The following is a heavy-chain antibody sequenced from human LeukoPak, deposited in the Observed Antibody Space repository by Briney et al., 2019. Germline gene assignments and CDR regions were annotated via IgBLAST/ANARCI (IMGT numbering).Heavy chain of an antibody. V-gene: IGHV3-30-3*01. D-gene: IGHD2-2*01. J-gene: IGHJ5*02. CDR1: GFTFSSYA. Sequence: GGSLRLSCAASGFTFSSYAMHWVRQVPGKGLEWVAVISYDGSNKYYADSVKGRFTISRDNSKNTLYLQMNSLRAEDTAVYYCASFPFCSSTSCSPAPWGQGTLVTVPS. CDR3: ASFPFCSSTSCSPAP. CDR2: ISYDGSNK.